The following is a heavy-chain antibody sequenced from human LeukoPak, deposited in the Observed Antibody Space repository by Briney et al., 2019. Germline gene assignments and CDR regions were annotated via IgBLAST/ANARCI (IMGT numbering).Heavy chain of an antibody. J-gene: IGHJ4*02. CDR2: ISSSSSTI. CDR1: GFTFSSYS. V-gene: IGHV3-48*04. CDR3: AKDGYYGSGSYFDY. D-gene: IGHD3-10*01. Sequence: GGSLRLSCAASGFTFSSYSMNWVRQAPGKGLEWVSYISSSSSTIYYADSVKGRFTISRDNAKNSLYLQMNSLRAEDTALYYCAKDGYYGSGSYFDYWGQGTLVTVSS.